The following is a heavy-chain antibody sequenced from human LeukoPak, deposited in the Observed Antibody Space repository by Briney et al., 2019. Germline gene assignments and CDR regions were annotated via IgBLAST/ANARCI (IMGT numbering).Heavy chain of an antibody. CDR1: GYTFTSDG. CDR2: ISAYNGHT. CDR3: ARDGRRYCSTTSCPPDP. D-gene: IGHD2-2*01. V-gene: IGHV1-18*01. Sequence: GASVKVSSKASGYTFTSDGTRWVRQAPGQGVEWMGSISAYNGHTNYAQNLQGRVTMTTDASTSTAYMELRSLRSDDTAVYYCARDGRRYCSTTSCPPDPWGQGTLVTVSS. J-gene: IGHJ5*02.